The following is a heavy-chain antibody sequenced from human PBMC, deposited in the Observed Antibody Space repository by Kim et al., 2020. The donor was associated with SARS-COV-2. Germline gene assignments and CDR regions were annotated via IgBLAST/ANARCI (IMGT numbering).Heavy chain of an antibody. J-gene: IGHJ4*02. CDR3: ARSSGPTYYYDSSGIHFDY. CDR1: GGSISSGSYY. D-gene: IGHD3-22*01. CDR2: IYTSGST. V-gene: IGHV4-61*02. Sequence: SETLSLTCTVSGGSISSGSYYWSWIRQPAGKGLEWIGRIYTSGSTNYNPSLKSRVTISVDTSKNQFSLKLSSVTAADTAVYYCARSSGPTYYYDSSGIHFDYWGQGTLVTVSS.